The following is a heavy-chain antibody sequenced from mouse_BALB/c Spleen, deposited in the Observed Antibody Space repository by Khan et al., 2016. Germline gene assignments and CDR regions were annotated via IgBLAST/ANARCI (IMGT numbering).Heavy chain of an antibody. J-gene: IGHJ1*01. V-gene: IGHV1-66*01. CDR3: ARWRPDWFFDV. CDR2: IFPGSGNS. Sequence: QVQLKQSGPELVKPGASVKMSCKASGYRFTSYYIHWVKQRPGQGLEWIGWIFPGSGNSKYNENFKGKATLTADTSSNTASMQLSSLTSEDSAVYFCARWRPDWFFDVWGGGTTVTVSS. CDR1: GYRFTSYY.